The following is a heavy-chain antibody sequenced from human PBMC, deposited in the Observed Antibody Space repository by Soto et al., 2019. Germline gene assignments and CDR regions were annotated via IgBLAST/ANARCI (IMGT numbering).Heavy chain of an antibody. V-gene: IGHV1-46*03. Sequence: ASVKVSCKASGGTFTSYYMHWVRQAPGQGLEWMGIINPSGGSTSCAQKFQGGVTVTRDTSTSTVYMELSSLRSEDTAVYYCARDRHSNSYYFDYWGQGTLVTVSS. CDR2: INPSGGST. J-gene: IGHJ4*02. CDR1: GGTFTSYY. CDR3: ARDRHSNSYYFDY. D-gene: IGHD4-4*01.